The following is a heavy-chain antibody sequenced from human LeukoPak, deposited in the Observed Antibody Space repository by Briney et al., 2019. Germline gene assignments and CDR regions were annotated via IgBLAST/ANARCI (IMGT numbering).Heavy chain of an antibody. CDR3: ARGLPGLLTYYYYGMDV. CDR2: ISDSGKTI. CDR1: GFTFSDYY. D-gene: IGHD1-26*01. J-gene: IGHJ6*02. V-gene: IGHV3-11*01. Sequence: GGSLRLSCAASGFTFSDYYMTWIRQAPGKGLEWVSYISDSGKTIYYADSVKGRFTISRDNAKNSLYLQMHSLRVEDTAVYYCARGLPGLLTYYYYGMDVWGQGTTVTVSS.